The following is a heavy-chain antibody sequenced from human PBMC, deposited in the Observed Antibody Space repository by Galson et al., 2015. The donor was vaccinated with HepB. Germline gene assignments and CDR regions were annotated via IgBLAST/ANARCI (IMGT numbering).Heavy chain of an antibody. CDR1: GFTFSHAW. J-gene: IGHJ3*02. V-gene: IGHV3-15*01. CDR3: TTLITMIVVHYHDAFDI. D-gene: IGHD3-22*01. Sequence: SLRLSCAASGFTFSHAWMSWVRQAPGEGLEWVGRIKSKTDGGTTDYAAPVKGRFTISRDDSKNTLYLQMNSLKTEDTAVYYCTTLITMIVVHYHDAFDIWGQGTMVTVSS. CDR2: IKSKTDGGTT.